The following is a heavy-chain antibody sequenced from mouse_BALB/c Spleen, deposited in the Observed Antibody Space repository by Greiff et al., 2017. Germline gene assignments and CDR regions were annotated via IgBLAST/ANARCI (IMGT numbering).Heavy chain of an antibody. CDR3: ARLTTTVGYAMDY. V-gene: IGHV5-17*02. D-gene: IGHD1-1*01. J-gene: IGHJ4*01. CDR1: GFTFSSFG. CDR2: ISSGSSTI. Sequence: DVQLVESGGGLVQPGGSRKLSCAASGFTFSSFGMHWVRQAPEKGLEWVAYISSGSSTIYYADTVKGRFTISRDNPKNTLFLQMTSLRSEDTAMYYCARLTTTVGYAMDYWGQGTSVTVSS.